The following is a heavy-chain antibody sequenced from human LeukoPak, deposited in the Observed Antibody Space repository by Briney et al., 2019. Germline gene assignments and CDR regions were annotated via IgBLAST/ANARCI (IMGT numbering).Heavy chain of an antibody. CDR2: IYTSGGT. Sequence: KPSETLSLTCTVSGDSISSYYWSWIRQPPGKGLEWIGYIYTSGGTNYIPSLKGRVTISIDTSKNQFSLKLSSVTAADSAVYYCARLTRLSTSPDRYYLNYWGQGTLVTVSS. V-gene: IGHV4-4*09. J-gene: IGHJ4*02. CDR3: ARLTRLSTSPDRYYLNY. D-gene: IGHD6-6*01. CDR1: GDSISSYY.